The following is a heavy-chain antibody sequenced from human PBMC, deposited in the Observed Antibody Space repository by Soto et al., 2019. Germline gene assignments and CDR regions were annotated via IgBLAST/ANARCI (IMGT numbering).Heavy chain of an antibody. Sequence: GASVKVSCKASGYTFTSYAISWVRQAPGQGLEWMGWISAYNGNTNYAQKLQGRVTMTTDTSTSTAYMELRSLTSEDTAVYYCTRAPRGIIVAPDYWGQGTLVTVSS. CDR1: GYTFTSYA. CDR2: ISAYNGNT. J-gene: IGHJ4*02. D-gene: IGHD6-19*01. CDR3: TRAPRGIIVAPDY. V-gene: IGHV1-18*01.